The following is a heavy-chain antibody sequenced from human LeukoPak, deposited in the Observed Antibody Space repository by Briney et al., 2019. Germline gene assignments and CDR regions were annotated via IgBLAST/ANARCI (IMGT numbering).Heavy chain of an antibody. CDR2: IRYDGSNK. D-gene: IGHD3-9*01. CDR3: ARDYRPYDILTGYGMDV. V-gene: IGHV3-30*02. J-gene: IGHJ6*02. Sequence: PGGSLRLSCAASGFTFSSYSINWVRQAPGKGLEGVAFIRYDGSNKYYADSVKGRFTISRDNSKNTLYLQMNSLRAEDTAVYYCARDYRPYDILTGYGMDVWGQGTTVTVSS. CDR1: GFTFSSYS.